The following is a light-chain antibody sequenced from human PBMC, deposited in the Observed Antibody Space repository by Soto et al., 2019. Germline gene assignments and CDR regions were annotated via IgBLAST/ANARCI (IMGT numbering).Light chain of an antibody. V-gene: IGLV2-23*02. J-gene: IGLJ1*01. CDR1: SSDVGSYNL. CDR3: CSYAGSSTFLYV. CDR2: EVS. Sequence: QSALTQPASVSGSPGQSITISCTGTSSDVGSYNLVSWYQQHPGKAPKLMIYEVSKRPSGVSNRFSGSNSGNTASLTISGLQAEDEADYCCCSYAGSSTFLYVFGTGTKVTVL.